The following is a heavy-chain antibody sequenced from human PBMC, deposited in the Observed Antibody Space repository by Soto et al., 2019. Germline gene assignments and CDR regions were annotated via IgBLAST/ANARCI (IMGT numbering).Heavy chain of an antibody. J-gene: IGHJ4*02. CDR1: GYTFTSYA. V-gene: IGHV1-3*01. D-gene: IGHD2-2*01. Sequence: GASVKVSCKASGYTFTSYAMHWVRQAPGQRLEWMGWINAGNGNTKYSQKFQGRVTITRDTSASTAYMELSSLRSEDTAVYYCARGQDIVVVPAAMPRYYFDYWGRGTLVTVSS. CDR2: INAGNGNT. CDR3: ARGQDIVVVPAAMPRYYFDY.